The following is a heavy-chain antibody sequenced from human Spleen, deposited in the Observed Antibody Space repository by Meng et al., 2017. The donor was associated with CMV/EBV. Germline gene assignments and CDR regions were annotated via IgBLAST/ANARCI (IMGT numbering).Heavy chain of an antibody. J-gene: IGHJ4*02. V-gene: IGHV1-8*01. Sequence: ASVKVSCKASGYTFTSYDINWVRQATGQGLEWMGWMNPNSGNTGYAQKFQGRVTMTRNTSISTAYMELGSLRSEDTAVYYCARGRTRPRYSSGWYSLDYWGQGTLVTVSS. CDR2: MNPNSGNT. CDR3: ARGRTRPRYSSGWYSLDY. D-gene: IGHD6-19*01. CDR1: GYTFTSYD.